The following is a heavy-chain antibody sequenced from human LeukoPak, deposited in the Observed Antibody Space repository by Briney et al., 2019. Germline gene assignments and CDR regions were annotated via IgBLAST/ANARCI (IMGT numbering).Heavy chain of an antibody. J-gene: IGHJ5*02. Sequence: GASVKVSCKASGYTFTSYDINWVRQATGQGLGWMGWMNPNSGNTGYAQKFQGRVTMTRNTSISTAYMELSSLRSEDTAVYYCARGLGGYCSSTSCHGPWFDPWGQGTLVTVSS. CDR3: ARGLGGYCSSTSCHGPWFDP. D-gene: IGHD2-2*01. CDR1: GYTFTSYD. V-gene: IGHV1-8*01. CDR2: MNPNSGNT.